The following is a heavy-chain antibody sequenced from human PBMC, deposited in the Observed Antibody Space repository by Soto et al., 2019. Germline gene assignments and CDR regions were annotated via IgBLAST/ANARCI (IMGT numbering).Heavy chain of an antibody. Sequence: EVQLVESGGGLIQPGGSLRLSCAVSGFTVSNNYMSWVRQAPGKGLEGVSVIYSGGYTAYGDSVKGRFTISRDNSKNTLLPKIKSVRADGPAVFSGATPPGGGGYWGQGTLVTVSS. J-gene: IGHJ4*02. V-gene: IGHV3-53*01. CDR2: IYSGGYT. CDR3: ATPPGGGGY. D-gene: IGHD3-10*01. CDR1: GFTVSNNY.